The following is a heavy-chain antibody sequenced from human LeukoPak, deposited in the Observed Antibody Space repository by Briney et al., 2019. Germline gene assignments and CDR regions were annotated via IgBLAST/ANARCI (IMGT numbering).Heavy chain of an antibody. D-gene: IGHD3-22*01. CDR3: ARGPYSYDSSGAFDI. V-gene: IGHV4-39*07. CDR1: GVSISSSSYY. CDR2: IPSSGST. Sequence: SETLSLTCTVSGVSISSSSYYWGWIRQPPGKGLEWIGRIPSSGSTNYNPSLKSRVTISVDTSKNQFSLKLSSVTAADTAVYFCARGPYSYDSSGAFDIWGQGTMVTVSS. J-gene: IGHJ3*02.